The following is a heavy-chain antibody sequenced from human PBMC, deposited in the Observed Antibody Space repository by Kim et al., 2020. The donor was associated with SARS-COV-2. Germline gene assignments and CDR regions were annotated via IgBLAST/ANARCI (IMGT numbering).Heavy chain of an antibody. CDR2: IYPGDSDT. V-gene: IGHV5-51*01. D-gene: IGHD3-16*02. CDR1: GYSFTSYW. J-gene: IGHJ5*02. CDR3: ARQRGGNMITFGGVIVKGNWFDP. Sequence: GESLKISRKGSGYSFTSYWIGWVRQMPGKVLEWMGIIYPGDSDTRYSPSFQGQVTISADKSISTAYLQWSSLKASDTAMYYCARQRGGNMITFGGVIVKGNWFDPWGQGTLVTVSS.